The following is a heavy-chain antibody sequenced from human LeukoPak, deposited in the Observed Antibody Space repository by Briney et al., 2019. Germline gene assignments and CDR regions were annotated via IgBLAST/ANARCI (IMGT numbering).Heavy chain of an antibody. CDR1: GFTFSSYD. CDR2: ISGGGGST. CDR3: AKSKAYDILTGYYSNY. V-gene: IGHV3-23*01. Sequence: PGGSLRLSCAAYGFTFSSYDMSWVRQAPGKGLKWVSAISGGGGSTYYADSVKGRFTISRDNSKNTLYLQMNSLRAEDTAVYYCAKSKAYDILTGYYSNYWGQGTLVTVSS. D-gene: IGHD3-9*01. J-gene: IGHJ4*02.